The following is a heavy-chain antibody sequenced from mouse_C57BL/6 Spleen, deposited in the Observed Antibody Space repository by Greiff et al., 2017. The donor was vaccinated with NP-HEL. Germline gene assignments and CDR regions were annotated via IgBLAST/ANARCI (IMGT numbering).Heavy chain of an antibody. Sequence: QVQLQQPGAELVMPGASVKLSCKASGYTFTSYWMHWVKQRPGQGLEWIGEIDPSDSYTNYNQKFKGKSTLTVAKSSSTAYMQLSSLTSEDSAVYYCARCGGSSYEDAMDYWGQGTSVTVSS. J-gene: IGHJ4*01. CDR3: ARCGGSSYEDAMDY. D-gene: IGHD1-1*01. CDR2: IDPSDSYT. V-gene: IGHV1-69*01. CDR1: GYTFTSYW.